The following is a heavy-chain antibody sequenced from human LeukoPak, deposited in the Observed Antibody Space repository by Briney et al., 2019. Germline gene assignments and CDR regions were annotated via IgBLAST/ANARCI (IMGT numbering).Heavy chain of an antibody. CDR2: ISGSGGST. CDR1: GFTFSSYA. CDR3: AKARKAGTTLFDY. J-gene: IGHJ4*02. V-gene: IGHV3-23*01. D-gene: IGHD1-7*01. Sequence: QPGRSLRLSCAASGFTFSSYAMSWVRQAPGKGLEWVSAISGSGGSTYYADSVKGRFTISRDNSKNTLYLQMNSLRAEDTAVYYCAKARKAGTTLFDYWGQGTLVTVSS.